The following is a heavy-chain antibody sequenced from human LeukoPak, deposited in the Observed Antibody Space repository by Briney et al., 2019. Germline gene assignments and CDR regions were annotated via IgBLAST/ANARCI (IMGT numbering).Heavy chain of an antibody. CDR1: GRTFTEYY. Sequence: GGSLRLSCAASGRTFTEYYMHWMRQAPGKGREWVSFIGGTAGNTYYADSVKGRFTISRDNAKNSLYLQMNSLRAEDTAVYYCAREWSAFDIWGQGTMVTVSS. J-gene: IGHJ3*02. V-gene: IGHV3-11*04. D-gene: IGHD2-8*01. CDR2: IGGTAGNT. CDR3: AREWSAFDI.